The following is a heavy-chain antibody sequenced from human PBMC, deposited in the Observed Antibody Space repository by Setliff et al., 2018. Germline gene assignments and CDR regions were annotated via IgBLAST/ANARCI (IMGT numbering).Heavy chain of an antibody. V-gene: IGHV4-38-2*01. CDR3: ARTLSGYLSYFDS. D-gene: IGHD5-12*01. CDR2: VYHSGKT. CDR1: NHSITSDYY. Sequence: SETLSLTCGVSNHSITSDYYWGWVRQSPVKGLEWIGNVYHSGKTYYNPSLTSRVTISVDTSKNHFSLRLTPVTTADTAIYFCARTLSGYLSYFDSWGQGTLVTVSS. J-gene: IGHJ4*02.